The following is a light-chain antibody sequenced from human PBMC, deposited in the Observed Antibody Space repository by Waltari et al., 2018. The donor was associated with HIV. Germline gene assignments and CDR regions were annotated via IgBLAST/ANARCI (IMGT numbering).Light chain of an antibody. CDR2: ANT. Sequence: QSVLTQPPSVSGAPGQRVTISCTGSSSNIGAGYAVHWYQQLPGTAPRLLIYANTPRPSGFSDRFSGSKSGTSASLSITGLEAEDEADYYCLSDDTSLSGSVFGGGTKLTVL. J-gene: IGLJ2*01. CDR1: SSNIGAGYA. V-gene: IGLV1-40*01. CDR3: LSDDTSLSGSV.